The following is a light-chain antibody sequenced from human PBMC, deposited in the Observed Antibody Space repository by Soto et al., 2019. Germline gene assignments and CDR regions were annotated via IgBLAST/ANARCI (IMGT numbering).Light chain of an antibody. J-gene: IGLJ2*01. CDR1: SSNIGSNF. CDR3: AAWDDSLSGVV. CDR2: RNN. V-gene: IGLV1-47*01. Sequence: QPVLTQPPSASGTPGQRVTLSCSGSSSNIGSNFIYWYQQLPGTAPKLLIYRNNERPSGVPDRFSGSKSGTSASLAISGLRSEDEADYHCAAWDDSLSGVVFGGGTKLTVL.